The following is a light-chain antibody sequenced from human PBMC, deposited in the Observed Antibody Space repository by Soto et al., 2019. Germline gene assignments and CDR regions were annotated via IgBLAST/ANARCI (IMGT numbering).Light chain of an antibody. J-gene: IGKJ3*01. CDR3: MQALQTPLFT. CDR1: QSLLHSNGYNY. Sequence: DIVMTQSPLSLPVTPGEPASISCRSSQSLLHSNGYNYLDWYLQKPGQSPQLLIYLGSNRASGVPDRFSGSGSGTDCTLKISRVEAEDVGGYYCMQALQTPLFTFGPGTKVDIK. V-gene: IGKV2-28*01. CDR2: LGS.